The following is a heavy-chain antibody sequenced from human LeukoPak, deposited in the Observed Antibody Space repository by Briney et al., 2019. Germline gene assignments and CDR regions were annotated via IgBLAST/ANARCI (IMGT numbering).Heavy chain of an antibody. CDR3: AREPRRYSSGWYQGGIDY. D-gene: IGHD6-19*01. CDR2: INTNTGNP. Sequence: ASVKVSCKASGYTFTSYAMNWVRQAPGQGLEWMGWINTNTGNPTYAQGFTGRFVFSLDTSVGTAYLQISSLKAEDTAVYYCAREPRRYSSGWYQGGIDYWGQGTLVTVSS. J-gene: IGHJ4*02. CDR1: GYTFTSYA. V-gene: IGHV7-4-1*02.